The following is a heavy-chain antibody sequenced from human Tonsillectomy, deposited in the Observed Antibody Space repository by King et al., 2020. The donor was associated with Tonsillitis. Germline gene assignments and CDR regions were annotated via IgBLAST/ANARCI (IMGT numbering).Heavy chain of an antibody. Sequence: VQLVESGGGLVKPGGSLRLSCAASGFTFSNAWMSWVRQAPGKGLEWVGRIKSKTDGGTTDYAAPVKGRFTISRVDSKNTLYLQMNSLKTEDTAVYYCTTAPPITMIGVGGLDYGMDVWGQGTTVTVSS. CDR2: IKSKTDGGTT. CDR1: GFTFSNAW. CDR3: TTAPPITMIGVGGLDYGMDV. V-gene: IGHV3-15*01. D-gene: IGHD3-22*01. J-gene: IGHJ6*02.